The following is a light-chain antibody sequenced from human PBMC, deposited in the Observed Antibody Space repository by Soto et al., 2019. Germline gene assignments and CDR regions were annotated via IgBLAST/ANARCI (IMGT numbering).Light chain of an antibody. Sequence: QSALTQPPSVSGSPGQSVTISCSGTSSDVGSYNHVSWYQQAPGTAPKVMIYEVSNRPSGVPDRFSGSKSGNTASLTISGLQPEDEADYYCYSFTTSNTYVFGTGTK. CDR3: YSFTTSNTYV. V-gene: IGLV2-18*02. CDR2: EVS. CDR1: SSDVGSYNH. J-gene: IGLJ1*01.